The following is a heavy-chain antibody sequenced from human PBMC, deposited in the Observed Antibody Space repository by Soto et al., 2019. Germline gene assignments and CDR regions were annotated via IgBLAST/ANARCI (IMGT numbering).Heavy chain of an antibody. CDR1: GFTFSSYA. CDR3: ARDRVDTAMGHAFDI. D-gene: IGHD5-18*01. Sequence: QVQLVESGGGVVQPGRSLRLSCAASGFTFSSYAMHWVRQAPGKGLEWVAVISYDGSNKYYADSVKGRFTISRDNSKNTLYLQMNSLRAEDTAVYYCARDRVDTAMGHAFDIWGQGTMVTVSS. J-gene: IGHJ3*02. CDR2: ISYDGSNK. V-gene: IGHV3-30-3*01.